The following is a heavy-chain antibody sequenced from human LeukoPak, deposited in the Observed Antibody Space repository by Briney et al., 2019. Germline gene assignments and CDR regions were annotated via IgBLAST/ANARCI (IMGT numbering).Heavy chain of an antibody. CDR1: GYTFSGYY. J-gene: IGHJ4*01. Sequence: GASVKVSCKTSGYTFSGYYIHWVRQAPGQGLEWLGRIDPKSGGTSFAHNFQGRVTMTTDTSISTVYMDLSSLRSDDTAVYYCARDSRVSADYWGHGTLVTVSS. D-gene: IGHD2-8*01. CDR2: IDPKSGGT. CDR3: ARDSRVSADY. V-gene: IGHV1-2*06.